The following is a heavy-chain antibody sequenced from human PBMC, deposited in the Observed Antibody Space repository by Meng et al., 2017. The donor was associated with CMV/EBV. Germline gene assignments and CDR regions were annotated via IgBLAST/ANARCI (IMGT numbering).Heavy chain of an antibody. J-gene: IGHJ5*02. Sequence: SVKVSCKASGGTFSSYAISWVRQAPGQGLEWMGGIIPIFGTANYAQKFQGRVTITTDESTSTAYMELSRLRSEDTAVYYCAIAAAGFGNWFDPWGQGTLVTVSS. CDR1: GGTFSSYA. V-gene: IGHV1-69*05. CDR2: IIPIFGTA. CDR3: AIAAAGFGNWFDP. D-gene: IGHD6-13*01.